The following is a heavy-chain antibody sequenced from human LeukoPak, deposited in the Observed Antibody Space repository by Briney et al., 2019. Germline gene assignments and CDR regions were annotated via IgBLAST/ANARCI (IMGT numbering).Heavy chain of an antibody. Sequence: SETLSLTCTVSNGSMTSDSYYWAWVGQPPGKGLEWIGTIFYSGKTYYSASLKSRVTVSLDTSKKNFSLRLSSVTAADTAVYYCARLWIVATWFDAWGQGALVTVSS. CDR2: IFYSGKT. D-gene: IGHD2-2*03. CDR1: NGSMTSDSYY. V-gene: IGHV4-39*02. CDR3: ARLWIVATWFDA. J-gene: IGHJ5*02.